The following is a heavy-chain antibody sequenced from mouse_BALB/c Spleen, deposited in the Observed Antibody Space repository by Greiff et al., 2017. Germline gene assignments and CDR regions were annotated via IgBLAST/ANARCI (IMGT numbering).Heavy chain of an antibody. CDR2: INPSNGGT. CDR3: ARADYDVIDY. D-gene: IGHD2-4*01. CDR1: GYTFTSYY. Sequence: QVQLQQSGADLVKPGASVKLSCKASGYTFTSYYMYWVKQRPGQGLEWIGEINPSNGGTNFNEKFKSKATLTVDKSSSTAYMQLSSLTSEDSAVYYCARADYDVIDYWGQGTTLTVSS. V-gene: IGHV1S81*02. J-gene: IGHJ2*01.